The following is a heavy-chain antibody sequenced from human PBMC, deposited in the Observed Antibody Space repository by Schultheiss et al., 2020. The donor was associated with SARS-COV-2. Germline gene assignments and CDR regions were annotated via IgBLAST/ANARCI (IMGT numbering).Heavy chain of an antibody. Sequence: GGSLRLSCAASGFTFSSYSMNWVRQAPGKGLEWVSSISSSSYIYYADSVKGRFTISRDNAKNSLYLQMNSLRAEDTAVYYCARGKTGEGSSMWFDPWGQGTLVTVSS. V-gene: IGHV3-21*01. CDR2: ISSSSYI. D-gene: IGHD6-6*01. CDR1: GFTFSSYS. CDR3: ARGKTGEGSSMWFDP. J-gene: IGHJ5*02.